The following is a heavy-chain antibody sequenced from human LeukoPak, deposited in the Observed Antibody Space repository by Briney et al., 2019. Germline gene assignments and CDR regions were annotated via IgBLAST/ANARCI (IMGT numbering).Heavy chain of an antibody. V-gene: IGHV1-8*01. CDR1: GYTFTRYE. CDR3: ATNMGGSYYVDY. CDR2: MNPNSGNT. D-gene: IGHD1-26*01. Sequence: ASVKVSFKASGYTFTRYEINWVGQAAGEGREGMGWMNPNSGNTGYAQKFQGRVTMTRNTSLSTAYMELSSLRSEDTAVYYCATNMGGSYYVDYWGQGTLVPVSS. J-gene: IGHJ4*02.